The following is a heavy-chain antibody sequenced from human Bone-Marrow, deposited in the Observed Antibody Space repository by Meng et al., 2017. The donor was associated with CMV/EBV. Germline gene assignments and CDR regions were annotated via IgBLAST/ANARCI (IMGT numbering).Heavy chain of an antibody. D-gene: IGHD6-13*01. CDR1: GFTFSSYG. V-gene: IGHV3-21*01. Sequence: GESLKISCAASGFTFSSYGMHWVRQAPGKGLEWVSSISSSSSYIYYADSVKGRFTISRDNAKNSLYLQMNSLRAEDTAVYYCARDGGASSSWAKAYWGQRPLVPVYS. CDR3: ARDGGASSSWAKAY. CDR2: ISSSSSYI. J-gene: IGHJ4*02.